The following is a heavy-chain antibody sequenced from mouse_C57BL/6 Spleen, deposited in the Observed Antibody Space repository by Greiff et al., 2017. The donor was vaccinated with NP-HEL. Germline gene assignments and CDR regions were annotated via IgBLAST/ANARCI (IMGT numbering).Heavy chain of an antibody. J-gene: IGHJ3*01. CDR3: AREYGNYEGFAY. D-gene: IGHD2-10*02. V-gene: IGHV5-4*01. CDR1: GFTFSSYA. Sequence: EVQLVESGGGLVKPGGSLKLSCAASGFTFSSYAMSWVRQTPEKRLEWVATISDGGSYTYYPDNVKGRFTISRDNAKNNLYLQMSHLKSEDTAMYYCAREYGNYEGFAYWGQGTLVTVSA. CDR2: ISDGGSYT.